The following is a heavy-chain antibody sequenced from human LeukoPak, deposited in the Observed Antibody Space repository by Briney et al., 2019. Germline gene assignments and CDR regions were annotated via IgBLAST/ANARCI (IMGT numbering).Heavy chain of an antibody. CDR3: VRETGTIGYYMDV. CDR2: IHRDGGMT. J-gene: IGHJ6*03. Sequence: GGSLRLSCAASGFTFSSYSMNWVRQAPGKGLVWVARIHRDGGMTRYADSVEGRFTISRDNAKNTLYLQMNSLRAEDTAIYYCVRETGTIGYYMDVWGKGTTVTVSS. V-gene: IGHV3-74*01. D-gene: IGHD2-15*01. CDR1: GFTFSSYS.